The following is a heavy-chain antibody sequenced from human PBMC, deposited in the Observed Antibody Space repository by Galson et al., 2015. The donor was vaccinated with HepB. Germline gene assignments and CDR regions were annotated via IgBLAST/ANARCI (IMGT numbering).Heavy chain of an antibody. CDR2: INPKRGDT. D-gene: IGHD3-16*01. Sequence: SVKVSCKASGYSFTDYYVNWVRQAPGQGLEWMGWINPKRGDTKYGEKFQGRVTMTRDTSISTGYLELSSLTSADPAVYFCVRRWGECLYEDWGQGTLVTVSS. J-gene: IGHJ4*02. CDR3: VRRWGECLYED. V-gene: IGHV1-2*02. CDR1: GYSFTDYY.